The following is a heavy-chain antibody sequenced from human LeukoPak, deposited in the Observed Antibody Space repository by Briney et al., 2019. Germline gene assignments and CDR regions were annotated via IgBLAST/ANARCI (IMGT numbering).Heavy chain of an antibody. D-gene: IGHD5-18*01. V-gene: IGHV3-53*01. J-gene: IGHJ4*02. CDR2: IFGGGGT. Sequence: GGSLRLSCAAFGFTVSSNYMSWVRQAPGKGLEWVSVIFGGGGTYYGDSVRGRFTISRDNSKNTLYLQMNSLRAEDTAVYYCARQPSGYTYGHHFDYWGQGTLVTVSS. CDR1: GFTVSSNY. CDR3: ARQPSGYTYGHHFDY.